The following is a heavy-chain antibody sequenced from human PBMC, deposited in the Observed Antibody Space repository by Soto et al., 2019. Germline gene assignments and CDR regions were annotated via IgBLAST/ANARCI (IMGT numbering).Heavy chain of an antibody. D-gene: IGHD1-7*01. CDR2: MNPNSGNT. J-gene: IGHJ6*03. Sequence: QVQLVQSGAEVKKPGASVKVSCKASGYTFTSYDINWVRQATGQGLEWMGWMNPNSGNTGYAQKFQGRVTMTRNTSISTAYMELSSLRSEDTAVYYCARATAGTTFYYYYMDVWGKGTKVTVSS. V-gene: IGHV1-8*01. CDR1: GYTFTSYD. CDR3: ARATAGTTFYYYYMDV.